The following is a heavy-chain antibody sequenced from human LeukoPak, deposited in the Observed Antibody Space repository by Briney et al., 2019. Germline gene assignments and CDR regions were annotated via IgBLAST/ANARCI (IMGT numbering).Heavy chain of an antibody. J-gene: IGHJ4*02. Sequence: PGGSLRLSCAASGFTFSSYAMSWVRQAPGKGLEWVSTISDNGGRTYYVDSVRGRFTISRDSSKNTLYLQMNSLRAEDTAVYYCAKDHSARSGSFFDWGQGTLVTVSS. D-gene: IGHD1-26*01. CDR2: ISDNGGRT. CDR3: AKDHSARSGSFFD. CDR1: GFTFSSYA. V-gene: IGHV3-23*01.